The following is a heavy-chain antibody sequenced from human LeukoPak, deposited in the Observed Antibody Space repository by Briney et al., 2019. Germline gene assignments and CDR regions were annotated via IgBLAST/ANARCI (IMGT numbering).Heavy chain of an antibody. J-gene: IGHJ4*02. D-gene: IGHD6-6*01. CDR3: ARDGGEQLVGPFDY. V-gene: IGHV3-30-3*01. CDR2: KSYDGSNK. CDR1: GFTFSSYW. Sequence: QSGGSLRLSCAASGFTFSSYWMSWVRQAPGKGLEWVAVKSYDGSNKYYADSVKGRFTISRDNSKNTLYLQMNSLRAEDTAVYYCARDGGEQLVGPFDYWGQGTLVTVSS.